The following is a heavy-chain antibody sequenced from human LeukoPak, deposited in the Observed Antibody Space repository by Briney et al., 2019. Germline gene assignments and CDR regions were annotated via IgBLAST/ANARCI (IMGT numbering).Heavy chain of an antibody. V-gene: IGHV4-59*01. J-gene: IGHJ4*02. CDR3: AMTTMIVVVTGDYYFDY. D-gene: IGHD3-22*01. Sequence: PSETLSLTCTVSGGSISSYYWSWLRQPPGKGLEWIGYIYYSGSTNYNPSLKSRVTISVDTSKNQFSLKLSSVTAADTAVYYCAMTTMIVVVTGDYYFDYWGQGTLVTVSS. CDR2: IYYSGST. CDR1: GGSISSYY.